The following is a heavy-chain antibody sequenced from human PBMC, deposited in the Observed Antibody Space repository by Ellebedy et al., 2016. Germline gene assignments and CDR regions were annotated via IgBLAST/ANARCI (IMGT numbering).Heavy chain of an antibody. J-gene: IGHJ4*02. Sequence: GGSLRLXCAASGFMFDDYAMHWVRQAPGKGLEWVSGIGWNSRSIVYADSVKGRFTISRDNAKNSLYLQMNSLRAEDTALYYCAKDSCSGGSCYPDYWGQGTLVTVSS. CDR2: IGWNSRSI. CDR3: AKDSCSGGSCYPDY. V-gene: IGHV3-9*01. CDR1: GFMFDDYA. D-gene: IGHD2-15*01.